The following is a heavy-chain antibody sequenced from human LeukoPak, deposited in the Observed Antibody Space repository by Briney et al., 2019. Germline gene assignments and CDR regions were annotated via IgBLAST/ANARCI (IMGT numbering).Heavy chain of an antibody. CDR1: GFTFSSYS. D-gene: IGHD3-22*01. CDR3: LRWGNYYDSSGYDY. Sequence: GGSLRLSCAASGFTFSSYSMNWVRQAPGKGLEWVSYISSSSSTIYYADSVKGRFTISRDNAKNSLYLQMNSLRAEDTAVYYCLRWGNYYDSSGYDYWGQGTLVTVSS. J-gene: IGHJ4*02. CDR2: ISSSSSTI. V-gene: IGHV3-48*04.